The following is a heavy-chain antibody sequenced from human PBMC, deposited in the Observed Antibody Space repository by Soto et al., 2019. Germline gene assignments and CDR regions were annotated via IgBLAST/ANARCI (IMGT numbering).Heavy chain of an antibody. D-gene: IGHD2-21*02. CDR1: GYTFTSYG. CDR2: ISAYNGNT. J-gene: IGHJ5*02. V-gene: IGHV1-18*01. Sequence: QVQLVQSGAEVKKPGASVKVSCKATGYTFTSYGISWVRQAPRQGLEWMGWISAYNGNTNYAQKLQGRVTMTTDTSTSTAYMELRSLRSDDTAVYYCARDKGAYCGGDCYSTWFDPWGQGTLVTVSS. CDR3: ARDKGAYCGGDCYSTWFDP.